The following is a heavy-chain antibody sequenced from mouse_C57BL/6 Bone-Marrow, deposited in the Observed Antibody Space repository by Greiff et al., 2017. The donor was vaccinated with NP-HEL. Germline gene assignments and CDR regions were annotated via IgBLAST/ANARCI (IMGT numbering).Heavy chain of an antibody. CDR3: ARDAYYSNYWGYAMDY. V-gene: IGHV5-4*01. J-gene: IGHJ4*01. D-gene: IGHD2-5*01. CDR1: GFTFSSYA. CDR2: ISDGGSYT. Sequence: DVKLVESGGGLVKPGGSLKLSCAASGFTFSSYAMSWVRQTPEKRLEWVATISDGGSYTYYPDNVKGRFTISRDNAKNNLYLQMSHLKSEDTAMYYCARDAYYSNYWGYAMDYWGQGTSVTVSS.